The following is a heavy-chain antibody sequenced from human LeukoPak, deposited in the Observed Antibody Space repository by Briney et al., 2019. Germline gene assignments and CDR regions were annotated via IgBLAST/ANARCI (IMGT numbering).Heavy chain of an antibody. Sequence: KPSETLSLTCTVSGGSINNRRNYWGWIRQPPGKGLEWIGSFYYSERPYYNPSLESRVTISADTSKNQLSLELGSVTAADTAEYYCARRYSYGSGMYGLDVWGQGTTVTVSS. CDR3: ARRYSYGSGMYGLDV. V-gene: IGHV4-39*01. J-gene: IGHJ6*02. D-gene: IGHD3-10*01. CDR2: FYYSERP. CDR1: GGSINNRRNY.